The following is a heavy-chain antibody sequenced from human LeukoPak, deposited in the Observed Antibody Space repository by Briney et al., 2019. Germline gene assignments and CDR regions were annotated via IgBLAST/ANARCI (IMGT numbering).Heavy chain of an antibody. D-gene: IGHD6-19*01. Sequence: GGSLRLSCAASGFTFSTYAMSWVRQAPGKGLEWVSAISASGGSTYYADSVKGRFTISGDNSRNTLYLQMNSLRAEDTAVYHCAKEVVGWYDYWGQGTLVTVSS. J-gene: IGHJ4*02. V-gene: IGHV3-23*01. CDR3: AKEVVGWYDY. CDR2: ISASGGST. CDR1: GFTFSTYA.